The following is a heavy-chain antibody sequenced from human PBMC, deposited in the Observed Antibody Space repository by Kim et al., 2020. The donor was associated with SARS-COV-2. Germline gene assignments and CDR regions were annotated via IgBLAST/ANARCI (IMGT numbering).Heavy chain of an antibody. J-gene: IGHJ4*02. V-gene: IGHV1-69*05. D-gene: IGHD1-26*01. CDR3: ARDPRGLGATWSYFDY. Sequence: KFLGRVTISTDESTSTAYMDLSSLRSEDTAVYYCARDPRGLGATWSYFDYWGQGTLVTVSS.